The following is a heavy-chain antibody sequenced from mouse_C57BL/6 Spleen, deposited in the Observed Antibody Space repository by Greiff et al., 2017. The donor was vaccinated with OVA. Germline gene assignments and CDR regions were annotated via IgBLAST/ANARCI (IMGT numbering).Heavy chain of an antibody. Sequence: QVQLQQPGAELVKPGASVKLSCKASGYTFTSYWMHWVKQRPGRGLEWIGRIDPNSGGTKYNEKFKSKATLTVDKPSSTAYMQLSSLTSEDSAVYYCARWGITTVVATDYCDYWGKGTTLTVSS. J-gene: IGHJ2*01. CDR3: ARWGITTVVATDYCDY. V-gene: IGHV1-72*01. D-gene: IGHD1-1*01. CDR1: GYTFTSYW. CDR2: IDPNSGGT.